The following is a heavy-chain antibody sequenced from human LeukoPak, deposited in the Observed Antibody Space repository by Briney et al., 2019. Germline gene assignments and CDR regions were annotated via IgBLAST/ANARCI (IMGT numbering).Heavy chain of an antibody. CDR2: FGRSGSDT. V-gene: IGHV3-23*01. CDR3: AKGSLGSWYYFDY. D-gene: IGHD6-13*01. Sequence: PGGSLRLSCAASGFTFGTSAMSWVRQAPGKGPEWVPTFGRSGSDTYYSDSVKGRFTIFRDNSKNTLYLQMNSLRDEDTAVYYCAKGSLGSWYYFDYWGQGTLVTVSS. CDR1: GFTFGTSA. J-gene: IGHJ4*02.